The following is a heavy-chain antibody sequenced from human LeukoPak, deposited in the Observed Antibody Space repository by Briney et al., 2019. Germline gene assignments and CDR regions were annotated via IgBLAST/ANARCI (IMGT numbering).Heavy chain of an antibody. Sequence: ASVKVSCKASGYTFTGYYMHWVRQAPGQGLEWMGWINPNSGVTDYAQKFQGRVTMTRDTSISTAYMEVSSLRSDDTAVYYCARDFGRAYGDKFDYWGQGTLVSVSS. CDR3: ARDFGRAYGDKFDY. D-gene: IGHD4-17*01. J-gene: IGHJ4*02. V-gene: IGHV1-2*02. CDR2: INPNSGVT. CDR1: GYTFTGYY.